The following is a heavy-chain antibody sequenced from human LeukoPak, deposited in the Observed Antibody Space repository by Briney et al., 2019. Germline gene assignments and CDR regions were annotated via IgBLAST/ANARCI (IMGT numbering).Heavy chain of an antibody. J-gene: IGHJ4*02. V-gene: IGHV4-59*01. D-gene: IGHD1-14*01. CDR1: GGSISSYY. Sequence: PSETVSLTCTVSGGSISSYYWSWIRQPPGKGLEWIGYIYYSGSTNYNPSLKSRVTISVDTSKNQFSLKLSSVTAADTAVYYCASRPPPHQLAPLDYWGQGTLVTVSS. CDR2: IYYSGST. CDR3: ASRPPPHQLAPLDY.